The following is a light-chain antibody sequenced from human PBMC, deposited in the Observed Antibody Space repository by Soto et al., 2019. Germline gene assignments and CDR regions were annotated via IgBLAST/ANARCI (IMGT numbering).Light chain of an antibody. CDR2: AAS. CDR1: QSIRIY. V-gene: IGKV1-39*01. CDR3: QQSYSAPYT. J-gene: IGKJ2*01. Sequence: DIQMTQSPSSLSASVGDRVTITCRASQSIRIYLNWYQQKPGKAPKLLIYAASSLQSGVPSRFSGSGSGTDFTLTFSSLQPEDFATYYCQQSYSAPYTFGQGTKLEIK.